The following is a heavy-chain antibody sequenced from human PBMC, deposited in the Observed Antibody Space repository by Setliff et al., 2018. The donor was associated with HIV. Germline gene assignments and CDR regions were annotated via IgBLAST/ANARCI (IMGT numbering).Heavy chain of an antibody. CDR3: AREVTLRVYGDYAQYNYYMDV. J-gene: IGHJ6*03. CDR2: ISNTGNI. V-gene: IGHV4-59*11. Sequence: SETLSLTCTVSSGSISSHYWSWIRQPPGKGLEWTGYISNTGNINYNPSLKSPVTISLDTSKKQFSLRLTSLTAADTAVYYCAREVTLRVYGDYAQYNYYMDVWGKGTTVTVSS. D-gene: IGHD4-17*01. CDR1: SGSISSHY.